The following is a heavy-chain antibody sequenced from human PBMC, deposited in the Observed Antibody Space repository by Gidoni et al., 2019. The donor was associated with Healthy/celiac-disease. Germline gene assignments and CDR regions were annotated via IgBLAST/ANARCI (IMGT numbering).Heavy chain of an antibody. V-gene: IGHV4-34*01. J-gene: IGHJ4*02. CDR3: AGGYNFGFDY. CDR2: INHSGST. D-gene: IGHD5-12*01. CDR1: GGSFSGYY. Sequence: QVQLQQWGAGLFKPSETLSLTCAVAGGSFSGYYWSWIRQPPGKGMEWIGEINHSGSTNYNPSLKSRVTISVDTSKNQFSLKLSSVTAAETAVYYCAGGYNFGFDYWGQGTLVTVSS.